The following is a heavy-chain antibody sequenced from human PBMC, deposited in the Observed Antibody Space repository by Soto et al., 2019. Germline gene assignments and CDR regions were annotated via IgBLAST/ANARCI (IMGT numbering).Heavy chain of an antibody. J-gene: IGHJ4*02. Sequence: EVQLVESGGGWVQPGGSLRLSCAASGFTFSTYSMNWVRQAPGKGLEWLSYISSSSSTIYYADSVKGRFTISRDNAKNSLYLQMNSLRAEDTALYYCARRGASGSFDYWGQGSLVTVSS. CDR1: GFTFSTYS. V-gene: IGHV3-48*01. D-gene: IGHD3-10*01. CDR2: ISSSSSTI. CDR3: ARRGASGSFDY.